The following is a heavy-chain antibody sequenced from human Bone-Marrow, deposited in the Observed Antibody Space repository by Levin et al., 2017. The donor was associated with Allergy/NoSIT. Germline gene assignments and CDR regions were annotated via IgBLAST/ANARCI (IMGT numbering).Heavy chain of an antibody. Sequence: SVKVSCKTSGGTFNSHEISWLRQAPGQGLEWMGGILPIYGTPTYAQKFQGRVTITADESTSTVNMELGSLTSEDTAVYYCARVKDVMIFRGSGSCFDHWGQGTLVTVSS. CDR1: GGTFNSHE. J-gene: IGHJ4*02. D-gene: IGHD1-26*01. CDR3: ARVKDVMIFRGSGSCFDH. V-gene: IGHV1-69*13. CDR2: ILPIYGTP.